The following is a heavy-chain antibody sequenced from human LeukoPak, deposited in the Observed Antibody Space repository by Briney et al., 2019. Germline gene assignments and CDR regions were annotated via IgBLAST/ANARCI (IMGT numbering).Heavy chain of an antibody. Sequence: SVKVSCKASGGTFSSYAISWVRQAPRQGLEWMGGISPIFGTANYAQKFQGRVTITADESTSTAYMELSSLRSEDTAVYYCARQYYYDSSGYYYLVDYWGQGTLVTVSS. D-gene: IGHD3-22*01. J-gene: IGHJ4*02. CDR3: ARQYYYDSSGYYYLVDY. CDR1: GGTFSSYA. V-gene: IGHV1-69*13. CDR2: ISPIFGTA.